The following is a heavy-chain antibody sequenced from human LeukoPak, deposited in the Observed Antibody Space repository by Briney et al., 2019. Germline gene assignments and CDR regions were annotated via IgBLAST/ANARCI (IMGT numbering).Heavy chain of an antibody. Sequence: GGSLRLSRAASGFTFSSYAMHWVRQAPGKGLEWVAVISYDGSNKYYADSVKGRFTISRDNSKNTLYLQMNSLRAEDTAVYYCARVGWELLFYYYYYMDVWGKGTTVTVSS. CDR1: GFTFSSYA. CDR2: ISYDGSNK. V-gene: IGHV3-30*04. D-gene: IGHD1-26*01. J-gene: IGHJ6*03. CDR3: ARVGWELLFYYYYYMDV.